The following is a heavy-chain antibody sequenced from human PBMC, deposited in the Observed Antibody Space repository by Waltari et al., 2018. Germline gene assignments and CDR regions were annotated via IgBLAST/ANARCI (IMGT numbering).Heavy chain of an antibody. CDR1: GGSISSYY. D-gene: IGHD3-10*01. Sequence: QVQLQESGPGLVKPSETLSLTCPVSGGSISSYYWSWIRQPAGKGLEWIGRIYTSGSTNYNPSLKSRVTMSVDTSKNQFSLKLSSVTAADTAVYYCARGGPQEMVLDYFDYWGQGTLVTVSS. CDR2: IYTSGST. J-gene: IGHJ4*02. CDR3: ARGGPQEMVLDYFDY. V-gene: IGHV4-4*07.